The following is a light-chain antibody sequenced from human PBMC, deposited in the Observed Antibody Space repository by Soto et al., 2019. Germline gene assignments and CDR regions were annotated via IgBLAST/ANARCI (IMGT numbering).Light chain of an antibody. CDR3: QHNDSARWT. CDR1: QSISSTY. V-gene: IGKV3-20*01. CDR2: DAS. Sequence: EIVLTQSPGTLSLSPGERATLSCSASQSISSTYLTWYHQRPGQAPRLLIYDASRRATGIPDRFSGSGSGTDFSLTISRLEPEDFAVYYCQHNDSARWTFGLGTKVDIK. J-gene: IGKJ1*01.